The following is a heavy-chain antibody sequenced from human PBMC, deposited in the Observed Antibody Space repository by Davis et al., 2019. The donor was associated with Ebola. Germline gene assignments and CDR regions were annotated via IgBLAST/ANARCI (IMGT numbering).Heavy chain of an antibody. D-gene: IGHD2-2*01. J-gene: IGHJ6*02. V-gene: IGHV3-15*07. CDR1: GFTFSNAW. Sequence: GESLKISCAASGFTFSNAWMNWVRQAPGKGLEWVGRIKSKTDGGTTDYAAPVKGRFTISRDDSKNTLYLQMNSLKTEDTAVYYCTTDIVVVPAAAPYYYYGMDVWGQGTTVTVSS. CDR3: TTDIVVVPAAAPYYYYGMDV. CDR2: IKSKTDGGTT.